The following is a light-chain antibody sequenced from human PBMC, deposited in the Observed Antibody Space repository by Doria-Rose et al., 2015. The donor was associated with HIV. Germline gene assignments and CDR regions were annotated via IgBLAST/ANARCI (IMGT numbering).Light chain of an antibody. CDR3: SSYTSSSTWV. CDR1: TSDVGGYDY. J-gene: IGLJ3*02. Sequence: QSVLIQPASVSGSPGQSITISCTGTTSDVGGYDYLSWYQHHPGKASKRMIYQVSNRPSGVSNRFSGSKSGNTASLTISGLQAEDEADYYCSSYTSSSTWVFGGGTKLTVL. V-gene: IGLV2-14*01. CDR2: QVS.